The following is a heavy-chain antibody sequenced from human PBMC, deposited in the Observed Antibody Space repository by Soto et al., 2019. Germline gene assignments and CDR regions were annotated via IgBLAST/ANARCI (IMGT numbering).Heavy chain of an antibody. Sequence: QVQLVQSGAEVKKPGASVKVSCKASGYTFTRSGISWVRQAPGQGLEWMGWLSNYNGDTNYAQTFQDRVTMTTDTSTSTAYMELRSLRSDDTAVYYCAREGVAPYYYYGMDVWGQGTPVSVSS. D-gene: IGHD5-12*01. J-gene: IGHJ6*02. V-gene: IGHV1-18*01. CDR3: AREGVAPYYYYGMDV. CDR2: LSNYNGDT. CDR1: GYTFTRSG.